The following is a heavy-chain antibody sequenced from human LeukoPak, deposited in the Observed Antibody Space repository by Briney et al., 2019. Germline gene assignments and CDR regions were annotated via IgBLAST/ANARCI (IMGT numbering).Heavy chain of an antibody. CDR1: GYSISSGYY. D-gene: IGHD1-26*01. V-gene: IGHV4-38-2*02. J-gene: IGHJ5*02. CDR3: ARLRLSGGSFSVGWFDP. CDR2: IYHSGST. Sequence: SETLSLTCTVSGYSISSGYYWGWIRQSPGKGLEWIGSIYHSGSTYYNPSLKSRVTMLLDKSKNQFSLRLNSVTAADTAVYFCARLRLSGGSFSVGWFDPWGQGIQVTVSS.